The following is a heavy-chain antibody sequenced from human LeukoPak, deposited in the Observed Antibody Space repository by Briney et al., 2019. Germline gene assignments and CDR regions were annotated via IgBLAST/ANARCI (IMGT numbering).Heavy chain of an antibody. V-gene: IGHV1-69*13. J-gene: IGHJ6*03. Sequence: SVKVSCKASEGTFSSYAISWVRQAPGQGLEWMGGIIPSFGTANYAQKFQGRVTITADESTSKAYMELSSLRSEDTAVYYCARAFSGDVNMDVWGKGTTVTVSS. CDR3: ARAFSGDVNMDV. CDR2: IIPSFGTA. D-gene: IGHD1-26*01. CDR1: EGTFSSYA.